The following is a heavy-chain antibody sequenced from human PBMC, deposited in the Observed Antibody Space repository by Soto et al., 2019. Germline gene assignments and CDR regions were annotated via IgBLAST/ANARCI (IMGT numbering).Heavy chain of an antibody. D-gene: IGHD2-8*02. Sequence: QVQLVQSGAEVTQPGSSVKVSCKASGGTFSRYAISWVRQAPGQGLEWMGGIIPICGTANYAQKFQGRVTLTADESTRPGYKELSSLRSEDTDVYSCARTWLLVYFDYWGQGTLVTVSS. V-gene: IGHV1-69*01. CDR1: GGTFSRYA. CDR2: IIPICGTA. CDR3: ARTWLLVYFDY. J-gene: IGHJ4*02.